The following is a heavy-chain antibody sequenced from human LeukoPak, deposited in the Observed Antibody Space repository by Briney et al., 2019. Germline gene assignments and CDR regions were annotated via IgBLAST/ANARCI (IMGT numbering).Heavy chain of an antibody. J-gene: IGHJ6*02. V-gene: IGHV3-66*01. D-gene: IGHD6-13*01. Sequence: GGSLRLSCAASGFTVSSNYMSWVRQAPGKGLEWVSVIYSGGSTYYADSVKGRFTISRDNSKNTLYLQMNSLRAEDTAVYYCACIAAAGTFYGMDVWGQGTTVTVSS. CDR1: GFTVSSNY. CDR2: IYSGGST. CDR3: ACIAAAGTFYGMDV.